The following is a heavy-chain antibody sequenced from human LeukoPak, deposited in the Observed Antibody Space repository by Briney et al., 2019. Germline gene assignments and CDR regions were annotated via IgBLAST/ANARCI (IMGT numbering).Heavy chain of an antibody. CDR3: AKEKIFGVVINAFDI. D-gene: IGHD3-3*01. CDR2: IRYDGSNK. Sequence: GGSLRLSCAASGFTFCSYGMHWVRQAPGKGLEWVAFIRYDGSNKYYADSVKGRFTISRDNSKNTLYLQMNSLRAEDTAVYYCAKEKIFGVVINAFDIWGQGTMVTVSS. V-gene: IGHV3-30*02. CDR1: GFTFCSYG. J-gene: IGHJ3*02.